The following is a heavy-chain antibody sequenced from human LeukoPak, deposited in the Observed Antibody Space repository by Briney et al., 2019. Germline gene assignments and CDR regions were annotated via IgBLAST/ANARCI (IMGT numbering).Heavy chain of an antibody. D-gene: IGHD3-22*01. CDR1: GFTFSSYA. Sequence: QTGGSLRLSCAASGFTFSSYAMSWVRQAPGKGLEWVSAISGSGGSTYYADSVKGRFTISRDNSKNTLYLQMNSLRAEDTAVYYCARVRDDSSGYYYTDYYYGMDVWGQGTTVTVSS. J-gene: IGHJ6*02. V-gene: IGHV3-23*01. CDR2: ISGSGGST. CDR3: ARVRDDSSGYYYTDYYYGMDV.